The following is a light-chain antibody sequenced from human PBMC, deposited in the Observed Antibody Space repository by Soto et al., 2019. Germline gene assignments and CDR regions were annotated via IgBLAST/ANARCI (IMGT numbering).Light chain of an antibody. CDR3: QQRNNWPLT. V-gene: IGKV3-11*01. CDR2: GAS. Sequence: EIVLTQSPDALSLSPGERATFSCRATQSITNSYLVWYQQKPGQAPRLLIFGASNRATGIPARFSGSGSGTDFTLTISSLEPEDFAVYYCQQRNNWPLTFGGGTKVDIK. J-gene: IGKJ4*02. CDR1: QSITNSY.